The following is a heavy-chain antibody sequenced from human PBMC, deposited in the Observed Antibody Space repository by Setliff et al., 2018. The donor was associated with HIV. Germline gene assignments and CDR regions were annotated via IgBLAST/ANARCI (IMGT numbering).Heavy chain of an antibody. D-gene: IGHD6-19*01. CDR1: GDTYRNYA. CDR3: ARVPYRSAWFSGGHDAFDI. J-gene: IGHJ3*02. Sequence: SVKVSCKASGDTYRNYAVNWVRQAPGQGLEWMGAISRFFNTTTYAHNFQGRVTITADESTSTGYMELRSLRSDDTAVYFCARVPYRSAWFSGGHDAFDIWGQGTMVTVS. V-gene: IGHV1-69*13. CDR2: ISRFFNTT.